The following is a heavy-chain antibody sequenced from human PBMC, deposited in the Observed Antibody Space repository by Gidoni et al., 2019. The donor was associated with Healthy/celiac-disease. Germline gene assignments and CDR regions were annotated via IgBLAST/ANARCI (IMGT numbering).Heavy chain of an antibody. Sequence: VQLQESGPGLVKPSETLSLTCTVSVGSISSYYWSWIRQPPGKGLEWIGYIYYSGSTNYNPSLKSRVTISVDTSKNQFSLKLSSVTAADTAVYYCARLGYCSSTSCYYSDYYYGMDVWGQGTAVTVSS. V-gene: IGHV4-59*01. D-gene: IGHD2-2*01. CDR2: IYYSGST. J-gene: IGHJ6*02. CDR3: ARLGYCSSTSCYYSDYYYGMDV. CDR1: VGSISSYY.